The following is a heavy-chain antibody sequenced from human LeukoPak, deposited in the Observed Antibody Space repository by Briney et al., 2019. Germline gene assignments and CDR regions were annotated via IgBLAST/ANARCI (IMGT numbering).Heavy chain of an antibody. D-gene: IGHD3-10*01. J-gene: IGHJ4*02. V-gene: IGHV5-51*01. Sequence: GESLQISCKGSGYIFSTYWIAWVRQVPGKGLEWMGIIYPGDSDTRYSPSFQGQVTISADKSVSTAYLHWSSLKASDTAIYYCARLWGMVRGVIIAGSFDYWGQGTLVTVSS. CDR2: IYPGDSDT. CDR3: ARLWGMVRGVIIAGSFDY. CDR1: GYIFSTYW.